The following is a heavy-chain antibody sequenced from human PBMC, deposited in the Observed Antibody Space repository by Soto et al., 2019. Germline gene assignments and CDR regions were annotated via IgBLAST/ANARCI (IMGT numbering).Heavy chain of an antibody. CDR1: GGSFSGYY. D-gene: IGHD3-10*01. Sequence: PSETLSLTCAVYGGSFSGYYWSWIRQPPGKGLEWIGEINHSGSTNYNPSLKSRVTISVDTSKNQFSLKLSSVTAADTAVYYCARGRILLWFGELLPSNFDYWGQGTLVTVSS. V-gene: IGHV4-34*01. CDR2: INHSGST. J-gene: IGHJ4*02. CDR3: ARGRILLWFGELLPSNFDY.